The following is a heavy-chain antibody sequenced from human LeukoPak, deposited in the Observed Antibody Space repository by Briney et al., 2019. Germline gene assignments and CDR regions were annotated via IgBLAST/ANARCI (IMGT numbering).Heavy chain of an antibody. J-gene: IGHJ6*03. CDR2: INPNSGGT. CDR3: ARDMWRVVPAVYYYYYYMDV. CDR1: GYTFTGYY. D-gene: IGHD2-2*01. Sequence: GASVKVSCKASGYTFTGYYMHWVRQAPGQGLEWMGWINPNSGGTNYAQKFQGRVTMTRDTSISTAYMELSRLRSDDTAVYYCARDMWRVVPAVYYYYYYMDVWGKGTTVTVSS. V-gene: IGHV1-2*02.